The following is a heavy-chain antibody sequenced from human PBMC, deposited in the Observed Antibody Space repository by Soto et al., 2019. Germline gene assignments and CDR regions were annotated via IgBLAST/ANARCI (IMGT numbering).Heavy chain of an antibody. CDR3: AFRHSGLTEDAFNM. J-gene: IGHJ3*02. Sequence: GSGPTLVNPTQTLTLTCAFSGFSLRNTGEAVGWIRQPPGKALEWLALIYWDDDKRTSPSLKSRLTIARDTSKNQVVLTMTNMDPVDTGTYYCAFRHSGLTEDAFNMWGQGTMVTVSS. CDR1: GFSLRNTGEA. CDR2: IYWDDDK. D-gene: IGHD2-15*01. V-gene: IGHV2-5*02.